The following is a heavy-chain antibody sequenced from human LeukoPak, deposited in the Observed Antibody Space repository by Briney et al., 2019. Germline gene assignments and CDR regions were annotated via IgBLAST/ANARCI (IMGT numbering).Heavy chain of an antibody. CDR2: INPSGGST. CDR3: ARHWVLTGYENWFDP. D-gene: IGHD5-12*01. J-gene: IGHJ5*02. V-gene: IGHV1-46*01. Sequence: GASVKVSCKASGYTFTSYYMHWVRQAPGQGLEWMGIINPSGGSTSYAQKFQGRVTMTRDTSTSTVYMELSSLRSEDTAVYYCARHWVLTGYENWFDPWGQGTLVTVSS. CDR1: GYTFTSYY.